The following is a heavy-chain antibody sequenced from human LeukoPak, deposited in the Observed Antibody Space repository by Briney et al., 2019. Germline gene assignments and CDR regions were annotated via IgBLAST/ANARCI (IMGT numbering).Heavy chain of an antibody. V-gene: IGHV4-34*01. J-gene: IGHJ4*02. D-gene: IGHD4-17*01. Sequence: PSETLSLTCTVSGGSTSSYYWNWIRQPPGKGLEWIGEINHSGSTNYNPSLKSRVTISVDTSKNQFSLKLSSVTAADTAVYYCARGRTTVTSWGQGTLVTVSS. CDR2: INHSGST. CDR3: ARGRTTVTS. CDR1: GGSTSSYY.